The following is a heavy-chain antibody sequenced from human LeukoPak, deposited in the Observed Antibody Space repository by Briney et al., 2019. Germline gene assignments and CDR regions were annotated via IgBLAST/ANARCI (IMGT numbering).Heavy chain of an antibody. CDR2: IYYSGST. CDR3: ARGSGYSGNEMDS. V-gene: IGHV4-59*01. D-gene: IGHD5-12*01. J-gene: IGHJ4*02. Sequence: SETLSLTCTVSGGSLSSYYWSWIRQPPGKGLEWIGYIYYSGSTNYNPSLKSRVTISVDTSKNQFSLKLSSVTAADTAVYYCARGSGYSGNEMDSWGQGALVTVSS. CDR1: GGSLSSYY.